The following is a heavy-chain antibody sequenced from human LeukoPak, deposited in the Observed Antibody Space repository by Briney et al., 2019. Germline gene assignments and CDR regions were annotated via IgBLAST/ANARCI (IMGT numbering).Heavy chain of an antibody. CDR2: INSDGSST. CDR3: TRVFVGDEYSSSGY. CDR1: GFTFSRYY. Sequence: GGSLRLSCAASGFTFSRYYMHWVRQAPGKGLVWVSRINSDGSSTTYADSVKGRFTISRDSAKNTLYLQMNSLKVEDTAVYYCTRVFVGDEYSSSGYWGQGTLVTVSS. D-gene: IGHD6-13*01. V-gene: IGHV3-74*01. J-gene: IGHJ4*02.